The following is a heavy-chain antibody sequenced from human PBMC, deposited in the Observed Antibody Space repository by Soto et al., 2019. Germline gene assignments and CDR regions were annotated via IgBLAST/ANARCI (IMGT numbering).Heavy chain of an antibody. Sequence: QVQLVQSGAEVRKPGASVKFSCKASGYTFTTFDIFWVRQATGQGLEWMGWMNPNSGNTDYAQKFQGRVTMTRNTSIPSAYRELRSLRPVDPAVYYCPKAGYSSTCDEFHSRRSHSWGQGTLVTVSS. V-gene: IGHV1-8*01. CDR1: GYTFTTFD. J-gene: IGHJ4*02. CDR3: PKAGYSSTCDEFHSRRSHS. CDR2: MNPNSGNT. D-gene: IGHD6-13*01.